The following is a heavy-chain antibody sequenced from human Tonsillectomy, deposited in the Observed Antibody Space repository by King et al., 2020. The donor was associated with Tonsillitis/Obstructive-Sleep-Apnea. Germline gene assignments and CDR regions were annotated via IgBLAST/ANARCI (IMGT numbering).Heavy chain of an antibody. CDR3: ARDRVVVVPATIPVYYYYGMDV. J-gene: IGHJ6*02. Sequence: VQLVESGGGLIQPGGSVRLSCAASGFTVSNNYMSWVRQAPGKGLEWVSIIYSGGGTYYADSVKGRFTISRDNSKNTLYLQMNSLRAEDTAVYYCARDRVVVVPATIPVYYYYGMDVWGQGPTVTVSS. V-gene: IGHV3-53*01. D-gene: IGHD2-2*02. CDR2: IYSGGGT. CDR1: GFTVSNNY.